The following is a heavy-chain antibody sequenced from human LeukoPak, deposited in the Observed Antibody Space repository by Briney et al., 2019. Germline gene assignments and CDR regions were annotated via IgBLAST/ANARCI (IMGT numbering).Heavy chain of an antibody. J-gene: IGHJ4*02. CDR1: GGSISSSDYY. Sequence: SETLSLTCTVSGGSISSSDYYWGWIRQPPGKGLEWIGSIYYGGSTYYNPSLKSRVTISVDTSKNQFSLKLSSVTAADTAVYYCARKDYGDFYFDYWGQGTLVTVSS. D-gene: IGHD4-17*01. V-gene: IGHV4-39*01. CDR3: ARKDYGDFYFDY. CDR2: IYYGGST.